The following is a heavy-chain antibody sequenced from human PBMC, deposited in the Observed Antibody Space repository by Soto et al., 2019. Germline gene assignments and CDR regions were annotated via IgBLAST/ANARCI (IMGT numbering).Heavy chain of an antibody. CDR1: GYSIISGYY. CDR2: IYHSGST. Sequence: SETLSLTCTVSGYSIISGYYWAWIRQPPGKGLEWFGSIYHSGSTYYNPSLKSRVTISVDTSKKQFPLKLTSVTAAETAVYYCERNNGGDFSFDSWGQGTLVTVSS. V-gene: IGHV4-38-2*02. J-gene: IGHJ4*02. CDR3: ERNNGGDFSFDS. D-gene: IGHD2-21*02.